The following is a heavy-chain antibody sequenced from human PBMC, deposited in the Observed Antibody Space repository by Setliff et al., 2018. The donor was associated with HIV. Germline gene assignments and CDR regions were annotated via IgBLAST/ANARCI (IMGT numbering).Heavy chain of an antibody. V-gene: IGHV1-46*01. CDR3: VRLLSVAATEDY. D-gene: IGHD6-13*01. Sequence: ASVKVSCKASGYTFTGYYMHWVRQAPGQGLEWMGRINPSDGSTSYAQKFQGRVTMTRDSSTSTFYMDLSSLTSEDTAVYFCVRLLSVAATEDYWGQGTLVTVSS. CDR2: INPSDGST. CDR1: GYTFTGYY. J-gene: IGHJ4*02.